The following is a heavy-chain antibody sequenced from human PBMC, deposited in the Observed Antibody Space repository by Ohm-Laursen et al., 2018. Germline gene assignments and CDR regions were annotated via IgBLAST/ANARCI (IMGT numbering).Heavy chain of an antibody. CDR2: INPSSGDT. J-gene: IGHJ4*02. CDR3: ARAGDGYKRLDY. Sequence: ASVKVSCNASGYTFTGYSMHWVRQAPGQGLEWMGWINPSSGDTNSEQKFRVRVAMTRDTSISTTYMELSSLTSDDTAVYYCARAGDGYKRLDYWGQGSLVTVSS. D-gene: IGHD5-24*01. V-gene: IGHV1-2*02. CDR1: GYTFTGYS.